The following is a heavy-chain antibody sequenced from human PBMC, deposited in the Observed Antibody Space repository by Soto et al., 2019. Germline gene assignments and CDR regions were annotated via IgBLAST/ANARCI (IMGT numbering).Heavy chain of an antibody. D-gene: IGHD1-26*01. CDR3: ARAGCTSSWENYFDL. CDR1: GYTFTHYA. V-gene: IGHV1-3*01. Sequence: QVQIVQSGAEVKKPGASVKVSCKTSGYTFTHYAVHWVRQAPGQRLEWMGWINVGNVKTIYSQHFQNKVTNSRDRSASTVYLELSSVRFDDTAVYYCARAGCTSSWENYFDLWGQGTMVTVSS. J-gene: IGHJ4*02. CDR2: INVGNVKT.